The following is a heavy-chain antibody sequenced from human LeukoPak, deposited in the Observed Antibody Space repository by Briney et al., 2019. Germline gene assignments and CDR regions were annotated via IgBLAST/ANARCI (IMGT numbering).Heavy chain of an antibody. CDR3: ARWSTGTTSNVNLFDP. J-gene: IGHJ5*02. Sequence: SETLSLTCPVAGGSISSYYWSWIRQPPGKGLEWIGYIYYSGSTNYNPSLKSRVTISVDTSKNQFSLKLSSVTAADTAVYYCARWSTGTTSNVNLFDPWGQGTLVTVSS. D-gene: IGHD1-1*01. CDR1: GGSISSYY. V-gene: IGHV4-59*01. CDR2: IYYSGST.